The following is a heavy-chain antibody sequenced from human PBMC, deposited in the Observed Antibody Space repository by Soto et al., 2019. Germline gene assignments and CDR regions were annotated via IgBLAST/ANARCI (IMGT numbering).Heavy chain of an antibody. V-gene: IGHV4-34*01. CDR1: GGSFSGYY. CDR2: INHSGST. D-gene: IGHD4-17*01. CDR3: ASLSVMTTVTTDY. J-gene: IGHJ4*02. Sequence: PSETLSLTCAVYGGSFSGYYWSWIRQPPGKGLEWIGEINHSGSTNYNPSLKSRVTISVDTSKNQFSLKLSSVTAADTAVYYCASLSVMTTVTTDYWGQGTLVTLSS.